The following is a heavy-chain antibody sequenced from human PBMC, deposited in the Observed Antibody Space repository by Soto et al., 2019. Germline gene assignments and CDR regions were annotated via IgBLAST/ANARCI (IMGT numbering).Heavy chain of an antibody. J-gene: IGHJ6*03. Sequence: GESLKISCVGSGFSFSRYTVGWVRQVPGKGLEWMGVIHPGDSDTIYSPSFQGQVTISADKSISTAYLQWSSLKASDTAMYYCTLSYGDSYYYYYMDVWGKGTTVTVSS. CDR1: GFSFSRYT. D-gene: IGHD4-17*01. CDR3: TLSYGDSYYYYYMDV. V-gene: IGHV5-51*01. CDR2: IHPGDSDT.